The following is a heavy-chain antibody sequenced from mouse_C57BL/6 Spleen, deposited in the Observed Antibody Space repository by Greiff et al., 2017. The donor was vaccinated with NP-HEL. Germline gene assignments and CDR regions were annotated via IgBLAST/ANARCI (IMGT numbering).Heavy chain of an antibody. J-gene: IGHJ4*01. CDR1: GYTFTDYE. V-gene: IGHV1-15*01. Sequence: QVQLKQSGAELVRPGASVTLSCKASGYTFTDYEMHWVKQTPVHGLEWIGAIDPETGGTAYNQKFKGKAILTADKSSSTAYMELRSLTSEDSAVYYCTRRDWIAMDYWGQGTSVTVSS. CDR3: TRRDWIAMDY. CDR2: IDPETGGT. D-gene: IGHD3-3*01.